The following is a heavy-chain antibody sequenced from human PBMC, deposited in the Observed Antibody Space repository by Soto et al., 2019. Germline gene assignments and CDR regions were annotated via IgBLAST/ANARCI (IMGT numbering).Heavy chain of an antibody. CDR1: GYSFTSYW. V-gene: IGHV5-10-1*01. CDR2: IDPSDSYT. D-gene: IGHD5-12*01. CDR3: ARRGGESGYAQPFYGMDV. J-gene: IGHJ6*02. Sequence: PGESLKISCKGSGYSFTSYWISWVRQMPGKGLEWMGRIDPSDSYTNYSPSFQGHVTISADKSISTAYLQWSSLQASDTAMYYCARRGGESGYAQPFYGMDVWGQWTTVAVCS.